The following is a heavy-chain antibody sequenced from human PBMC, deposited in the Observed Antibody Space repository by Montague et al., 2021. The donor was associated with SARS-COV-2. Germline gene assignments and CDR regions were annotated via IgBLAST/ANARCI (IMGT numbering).Heavy chain of an antibody. Sequence: CAIPGDSVSSNIATWNWIRQSPSRGLEWLGRTYYRSKWYNDYAVSVKSRVIINPDTSNNRISPQLNSVTPEDTAVYYCARAYCGGDCYFYWYFDLWGRGTLVTVSS. D-gene: IGHD2-21*02. J-gene: IGHJ2*01. CDR2: TYYRSKWYN. V-gene: IGHV6-1*01. CDR1: GDSVSSNIAT. CDR3: ARAYCGGDCYFYWYFDL.